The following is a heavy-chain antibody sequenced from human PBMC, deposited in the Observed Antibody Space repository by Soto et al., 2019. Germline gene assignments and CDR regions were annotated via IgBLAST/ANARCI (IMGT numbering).Heavy chain of an antibody. CDR3: ARENRRDYYDSSGSQSADRAFDI. J-gene: IGHJ3*02. Sequence: SVKVSCKASGYTFTGYYIHWVRQAPGQGLEWMGGIIPIFGTANYAQKFQGRVTITADESTSTAYMELSSLRSEDTAVYYCARENRRDYYDSSGSQSADRAFDIWGQGTMVTVSS. V-gene: IGHV1-69*13. D-gene: IGHD3-22*01. CDR2: IIPIFGTA. CDR1: GYTFTGYY.